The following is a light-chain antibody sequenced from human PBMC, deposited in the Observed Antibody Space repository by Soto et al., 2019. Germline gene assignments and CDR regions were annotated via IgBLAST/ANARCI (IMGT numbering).Light chain of an antibody. CDR3: QQYGSSRWT. V-gene: IGKV3-20*01. Sequence: EIVLTQSPGTLSLSPGARATLSCRASQSVSSSYLAWYQQKPGQAPRLLIYGASSRATGIPDRFSGSGSGTDGTITISRLEPEDFEVYYGQQYGSSRWTFGQGTKVDIK. CDR1: QSVSSSY. J-gene: IGKJ1*01. CDR2: GAS.